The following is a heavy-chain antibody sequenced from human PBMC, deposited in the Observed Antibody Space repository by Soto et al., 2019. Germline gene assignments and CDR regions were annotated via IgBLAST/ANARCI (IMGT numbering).Heavy chain of an antibody. CDR1: RGTFSSYA. D-gene: IGHD6-13*01. J-gene: IGHJ4*02. CDR3: ARISGYSDNYFDY. CDR2: IIPIFGTA. V-gene: IGHV1-69*13. Sequence: ASVKVSCKASRGTFSSYAISWVRQAPGQGLEWMGGIIPIFGTANYAQKFQGRVTITADESTSTAYMELSSLRSEDTAVYYCARISGYSDNYFDYWGQGTLVTVSS.